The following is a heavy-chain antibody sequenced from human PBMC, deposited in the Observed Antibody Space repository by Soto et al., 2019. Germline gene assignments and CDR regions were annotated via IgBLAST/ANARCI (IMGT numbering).Heavy chain of an antibody. J-gene: IGHJ6*02. CDR3: AIDSLIQLSYTYIALLV. CDR1: GDSVSSNSAA. Sequence: SQTLSLTCAISGDSVSSNSAAWNWIRQSPSRGLEWLGRTYYRSRWYTDYAVSVTSRITIIPDTSKNQFSLQLNSVTPDDTAVYFCAIDSLIQLSYTYIALLVRGQGTTVTVSS. V-gene: IGHV6-1*01. CDR2: TYYRSRWYT. D-gene: IGHD5-18*01.